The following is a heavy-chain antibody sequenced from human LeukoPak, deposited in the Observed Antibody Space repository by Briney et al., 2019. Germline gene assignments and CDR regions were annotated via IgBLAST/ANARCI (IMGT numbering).Heavy chain of an antibody. CDR2: ISPSSSYI. Sequence: GGSLRLSCAASGFTFSSYSMIWVRQAPGKGLEWVSYISPSSSYIYYADSVKGRFTISRDNAKNSLYLLMNSLRGEDTAVYYCARAAYNSSPDYWGQGTLVTVSS. CDR1: GFTFSSYS. J-gene: IGHJ4*02. CDR3: ARAAYNSSPDY. V-gene: IGHV3-21*01. D-gene: IGHD6-6*01.